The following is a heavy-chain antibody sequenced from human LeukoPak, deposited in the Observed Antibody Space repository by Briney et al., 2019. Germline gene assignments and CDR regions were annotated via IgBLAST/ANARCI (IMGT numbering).Heavy chain of an antibody. J-gene: IGHJ4*02. Sequence: PSETLSLTCAVYGGSFSGYYWSWIRQPPGKGLEWIGEINHSGSTNYNPSLKSRVTISVDTSKNQFSLKLSSVTAADTAVYYCARGRVTYDFWSGQKIDYWGQGTRVTVSS. CDR3: ARGRVTYDFWSGQKIDY. CDR1: GGSFSGYY. V-gene: IGHV4-34*01. CDR2: INHSGST. D-gene: IGHD3-3*01.